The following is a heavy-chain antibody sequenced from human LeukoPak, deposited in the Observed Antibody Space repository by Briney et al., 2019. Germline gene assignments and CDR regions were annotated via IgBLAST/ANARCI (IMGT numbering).Heavy chain of an antibody. CDR2: IWYDGSIK. CDR1: GFTFSSYG. Sequence: GGSLRHSCVASGFTFSSYGMHWVRQAPGKGLEWVAVIWYDGSIKYYADSVKGRFTISRDNSKNTLYLQMNSLRAEDTAVYYCARARSGYYSPWYFDLWGRGPLVTVSS. D-gene: IGHD3-22*01. V-gene: IGHV3-33*01. J-gene: IGHJ2*01. CDR3: ARARSGYYSPWYFDL.